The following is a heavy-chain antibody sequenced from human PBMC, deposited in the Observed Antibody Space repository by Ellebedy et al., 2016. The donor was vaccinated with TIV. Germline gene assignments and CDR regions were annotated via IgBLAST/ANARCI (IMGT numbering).Heavy chain of an antibody. CDR2: ISEYSGNT. D-gene: IGHD4-23*01. CDR3: ATTWHGKSNDAFDL. J-gene: IGHJ3*01. CDR1: GYTSITYG. V-gene: IGHV1-18*01. Sequence: AASVKVSCKASGYTSITYGFSWVRQAPGQGLEWMGWISEYSGNTNYAQKVQGRVTMTTDTLSRTAYMELRSLRSDDTAVYYCATTWHGKSNDAFDLWGQGTMVTVSS.